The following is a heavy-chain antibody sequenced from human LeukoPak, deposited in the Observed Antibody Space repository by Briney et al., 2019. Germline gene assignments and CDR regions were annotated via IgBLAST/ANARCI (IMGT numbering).Heavy chain of an antibody. J-gene: IGHJ5*02. CDR2: IYNSGST. D-gene: IGHD1-26*01. CDR1: GGSISSSDYY. CDR3: ARGGIESIVGATNWFDP. Sequence: SETLSLTCTVSGGSISSSDYYWSWIRQPPGKGLEWIGYIYNSGSTYYNPSLKSRVTISVDTSKNQFSLRLSSVTAADTAVYYCARGGIESIVGATNWFDPWGQGTLVTVSS. V-gene: IGHV4-30-4*01.